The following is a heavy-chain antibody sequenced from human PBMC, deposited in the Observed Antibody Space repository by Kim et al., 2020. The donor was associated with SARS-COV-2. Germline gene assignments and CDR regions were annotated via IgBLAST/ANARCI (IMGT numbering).Heavy chain of an antibody. J-gene: IGHJ5*02. D-gene: IGHD6-13*01. V-gene: IGHV4-39*01. CDR2: IYYSGST. CDR1: GGSISSSSYY. CDR3: ARLGRAAAGTRRGRNWFDP. Sequence: SETLSLTCTVSGGSISSSSYYWGWIRQPPGKGLEWIGSIYYSGSTYYNPSLKSRVTISVDTSKNQFSLKLSSVTAADTAVYYCARLGRAAAGTRRGRNWFDPWGQGTLVTVSS.